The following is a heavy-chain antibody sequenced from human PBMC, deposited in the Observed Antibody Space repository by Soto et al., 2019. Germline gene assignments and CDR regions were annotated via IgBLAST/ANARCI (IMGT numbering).Heavy chain of an antibody. CDR2: IDPSDSYT. V-gene: IGHV5-10-1*01. Sequence: GESLKISCKGSGYSFTSYWISWVRQMPGKGLEWMGRIDPSDSYTNYSPSFQGHVTISADKSISTAYLQWSSLKASDTAMYYCAYGSGSYYNVPYYYGMDVWGQGTTVTV. CDR1: GYSFTSYW. CDR3: AYGSGSYYNVPYYYGMDV. J-gene: IGHJ6*02. D-gene: IGHD3-10*01.